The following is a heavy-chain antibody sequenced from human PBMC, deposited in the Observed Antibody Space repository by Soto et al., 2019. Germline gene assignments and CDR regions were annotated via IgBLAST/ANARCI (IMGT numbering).Heavy chain of an antibody. CDR1: GFTFSSHV. CDR3: ARGPRAPPPHDYGMDV. CDR2: ISGGGGTT. V-gene: IGHV3-23*01. J-gene: IGHJ6*02. Sequence: EVQLLESGGGLVQPGGSLRLSCAASGFTFSSHVMNWVRQAPGKGLEWVAAISGGGGTTFYGDSVEGRFTMSRDNSRNTVFLQMNSLRAEDTAVYYCARGPRAPPPHDYGMDVWGQGTTVTVSS.